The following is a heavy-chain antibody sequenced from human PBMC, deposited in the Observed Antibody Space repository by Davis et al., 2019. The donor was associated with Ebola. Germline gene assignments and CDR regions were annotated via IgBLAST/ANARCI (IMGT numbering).Heavy chain of an antibody. Sequence: GGSLRLSCAASGFTFSVSAVHWVRQASGKGLEWVGRIRSKPNNYATVYAASVKGRFTMSRDDSKNTAYLQMNSLKTEDTAVYYCSVTYGSDYWGQGTLVTVSS. CDR3: SVTYGSDY. J-gene: IGHJ4*02. V-gene: IGHV3-73*01. CDR2: IRSKPNNYAT. CDR1: GFTFSVSA. D-gene: IGHD2-21*02.